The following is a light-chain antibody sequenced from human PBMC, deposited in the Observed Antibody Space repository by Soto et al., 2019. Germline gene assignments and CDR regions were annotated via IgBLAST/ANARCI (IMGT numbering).Light chain of an antibody. Sequence: EIVLTQSPATLSSFPGDRVTLSCRASQAVNTRLAWYQHKPGQAPRLLIYLASNRAAGVPARFSGSGSGTDFTLTISDVEPEDFAVYYCQQYGSSPTTFGQGTKGGYQ. V-gene: IGKV3D-11*03. J-gene: IGKJ1*01. CDR3: QQYGSSPTT. CDR1: QAVNTR. CDR2: LAS.